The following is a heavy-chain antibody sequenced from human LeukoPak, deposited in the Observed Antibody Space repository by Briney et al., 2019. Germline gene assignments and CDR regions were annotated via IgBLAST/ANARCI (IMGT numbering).Heavy chain of an antibody. CDR1: GFTFSSYE. V-gene: IGHV3-48*03. CDR3: ARDYVWGSYRYNFDY. CDR2: ISSSGSTI. D-gene: IGHD3-16*02. J-gene: IGHJ4*02. Sequence: GGSLRLSCAASGFTFSSYEMNWVRQGPGKGLEWVSYISSSGSTIHYADSVKGRFTMSRDNAKNSLYLQMNSLRAEDTAVYYCARDYVWGSYRYNFDYWGQGTVVTVSS.